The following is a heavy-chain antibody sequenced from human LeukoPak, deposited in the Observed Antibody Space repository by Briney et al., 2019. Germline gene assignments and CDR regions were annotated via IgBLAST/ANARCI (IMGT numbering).Heavy chain of an antibody. CDR1: GFTFSSYG. D-gene: IGHD3-22*01. CDR2: ISSSSSYI. J-gene: IGHJ4*02. V-gene: IGHV3-21*01. CDR3: ARENYYYDSSGYYPYYFDY. Sequence: GRSLRLSCAASGFTFSSYGMNWVRQAPGKGLEWVSSISSSSSYIYYADSVKGRFTISRDNAKNSLCLQMNSLRAEDTAVYYCARENYYYDSSGYYPYYFDYWGQGTLVTVSS.